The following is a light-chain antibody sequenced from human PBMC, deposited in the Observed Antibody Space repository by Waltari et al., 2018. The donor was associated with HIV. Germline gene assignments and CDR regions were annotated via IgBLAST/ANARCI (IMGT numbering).Light chain of an antibody. CDR3: SSYGGSSIWL. CDR1: RRDVGTYNL. CDR2: EAI. J-gene: IGLJ2*01. Sequence: QSALTQPASVSGSPGQSITISCTGTRRDVGTYNLVSWYQQHPGKAPKHIIYEAIKRPSGVSDRISGSKSASTASLTISGLQADDEADYFCSSYGGSSIWLFGGGTKLTVL. V-gene: IGLV2-23*01.